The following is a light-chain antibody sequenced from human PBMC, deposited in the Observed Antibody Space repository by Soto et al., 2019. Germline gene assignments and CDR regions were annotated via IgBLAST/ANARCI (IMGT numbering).Light chain of an antibody. CDR1: QSISIY. CDR3: QQTYSGPLT. CDR2: TAS. J-gene: IGKJ4*01. Sequence: DIQITQAPSSLSASVGDRVTITCRASQSISIYLNWYHQKPGKAPKVLIYTASSLKSGVPSRFSGIGSATDFTLSISSLQPADFATYYCQQTYSGPLTFGGGTKVDMK. V-gene: IGKV1-39*01.